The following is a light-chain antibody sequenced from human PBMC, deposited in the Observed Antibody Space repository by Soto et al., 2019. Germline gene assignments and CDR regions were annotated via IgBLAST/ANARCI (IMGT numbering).Light chain of an antibody. CDR2: ATS. Sequence: DVQMTQSPSSVSASVGDRVTITCRASQGIGNWLAWYQQKPGKAPKLLIYATSNLQSGVPSRFSGSGSGTDFTLTISSLQPEDFAAYYCQQSSSFPLTFGPGTKVDN. CDR1: QGIGNW. J-gene: IGKJ3*01. V-gene: IGKV1-12*01. CDR3: QQSSSFPLT.